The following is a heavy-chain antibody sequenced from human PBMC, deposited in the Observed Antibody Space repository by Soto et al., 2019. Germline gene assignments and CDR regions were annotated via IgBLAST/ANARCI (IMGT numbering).Heavy chain of an antibody. CDR2: ISSSGST. CDR3: ATQTGLYYYGLDV. Sequence: SETLSLTCSVSGDSVRSGDYHWSWIWQPPGKGLEWIGYISSSGSTKYNPSFKSRVSISMDTSKNQFSLRLDSVTTADTAVYYCATQTGLYYYGLDVWGQGTMVTVSS. V-gene: IGHV4-61*08. J-gene: IGHJ6*01. CDR1: GDSVRSGDYH.